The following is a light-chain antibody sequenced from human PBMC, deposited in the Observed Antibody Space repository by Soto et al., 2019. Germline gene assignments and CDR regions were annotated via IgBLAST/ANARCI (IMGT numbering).Light chain of an antibody. CDR3: CSYAGNSEV. Sequence: SLLTQPASVSGSPGRSITVTCPGTSGDVGSYNLVSWYQQHPGKAPKLLIYEVTERPSGVSNRFSGSKSGNTASLTISGLQPDDEADYYCCSYAGNSEVFGTGTKVTVL. CDR1: SGDVGSYNL. J-gene: IGLJ1*01. CDR2: EVT. V-gene: IGLV2-23*02.